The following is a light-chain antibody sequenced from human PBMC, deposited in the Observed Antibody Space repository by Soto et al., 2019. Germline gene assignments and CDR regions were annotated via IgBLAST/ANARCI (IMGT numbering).Light chain of an antibody. CDR1: QSVSSSY. V-gene: IGKV3-20*01. CDR3: QQYGSSPYT. J-gene: IGKJ2*01. Sequence: EIVLTQSPGTLSLSPGERATLSCRASQSVSSSYLAWYQQKPGQAPRLLIYGASSRATGIPDRFSGSVSGTDFTLTISRLEPEDVAVYYCQQYGSSPYTFGQGTKLEIK. CDR2: GAS.